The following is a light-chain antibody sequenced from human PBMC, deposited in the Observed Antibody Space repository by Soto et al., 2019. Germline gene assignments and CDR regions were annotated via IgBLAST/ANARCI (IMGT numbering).Light chain of an antibody. CDR1: SSNIGSNY. Sequence: QSLMTQPTSASGTPGQRVTISCSGSSSNIGSNYVYFYQQLPGTAPKLLIYRNNQRPSGVPDRFSGSKSVTSASRAISGLRSEDEADYYCAAGDDSLSARYVFGTGTKVTVL. V-gene: IGLV1-47*01. CDR3: AAGDDSLSARYV. J-gene: IGLJ1*01. CDR2: RNN.